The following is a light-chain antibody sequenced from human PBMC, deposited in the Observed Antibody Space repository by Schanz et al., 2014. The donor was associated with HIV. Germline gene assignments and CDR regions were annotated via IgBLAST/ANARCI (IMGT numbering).Light chain of an antibody. CDR3: SSYTSSSTLV. Sequence: QSALTQPASVSGSPGQSITISCTGTSSDVGYYKYVSWYQQHPGKAPKVVIYGVFDRPSGISNRFSGSKSGNTASLTISGLQPEDEADYYCSSYTSSSTLVFGTGTKLTVL. CDR1: SSDVGYYKY. J-gene: IGLJ1*01. CDR2: GVF. V-gene: IGLV2-14*03.